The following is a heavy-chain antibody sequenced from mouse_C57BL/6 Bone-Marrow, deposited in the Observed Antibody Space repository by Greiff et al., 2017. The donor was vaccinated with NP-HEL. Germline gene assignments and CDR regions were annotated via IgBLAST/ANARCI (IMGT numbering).Heavy chain of an antibody. CDR3: ARKGLRRYWYFDV. CDR1: GYAFSSSW. V-gene: IGHV1-82*01. D-gene: IGHD2-2*01. CDR2: IYPGDGDT. J-gene: IGHJ1*03. Sequence: QVQLQQSGPELVKPGASVKISCKASGYAFSSSWMNWVKQRPGKGLEWIGRIYPGDGDTNYNGKFKGKATLTADKSSSTAYMQLSSLTSEDSAVYFCARKGLRRYWYFDVWGTGTTVTVSS.